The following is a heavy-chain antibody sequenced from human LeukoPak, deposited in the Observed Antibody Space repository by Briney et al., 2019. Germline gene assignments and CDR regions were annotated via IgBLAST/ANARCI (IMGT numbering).Heavy chain of an antibody. J-gene: IGHJ3*02. CDR3: ARYDIFRAFDI. CDR2: IYSGGST. D-gene: IGHD3-9*01. Sequence: GGSLRLSCAASGFTFSSYSMNWVRQAPGKGLEWVSVIYSGGSTYYADSVKGRFTISRDNSKNTLYLQMNSLRAEDTAVYYCARYDIFRAFDIWGQGTMVTVSS. V-gene: IGHV3-53*01. CDR1: GFTFSSYS.